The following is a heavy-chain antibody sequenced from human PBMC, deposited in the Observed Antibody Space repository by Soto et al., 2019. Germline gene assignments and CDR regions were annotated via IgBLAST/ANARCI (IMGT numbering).Heavy chain of an antibody. V-gene: IGHV4-59*08. J-gene: IGHJ6*03. D-gene: IGHD4-4*01. CDR3: ATGYSNYERNPYYYYYMDV. Sequence: SETLSLTCTVSGGSISSYYWSWIRQPPGKGLEWIGYIYYSGSTNYNPSLKSRVTISVDTSKNQFSLKLSSVTAADTAVYYCATGYSNYERNPYYYYYMDVWGKGTTVTVSS. CDR1: GGSISSYY. CDR2: IYYSGST.